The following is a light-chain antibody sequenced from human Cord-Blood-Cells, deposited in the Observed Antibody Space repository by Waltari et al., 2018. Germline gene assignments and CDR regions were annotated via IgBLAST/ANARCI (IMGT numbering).Light chain of an antibody. CDR2: DAS. V-gene: IGKV3-11*01. Sequence: EIVLTQSPATLSLSPGERATLSCRASQSVSSYLAWYQQKPGQAPRLLIYDASNRATGIPARFSGSGSGTDFTLTNSSLEPEDFAVYYCQQRSNWPPVFGPGTKVDIK. CDR3: QQRSNWPPV. CDR1: QSVSSY. J-gene: IGKJ3*01.